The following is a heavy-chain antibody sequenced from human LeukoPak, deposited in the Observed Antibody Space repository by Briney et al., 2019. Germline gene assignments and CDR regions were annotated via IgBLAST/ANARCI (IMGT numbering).Heavy chain of an antibody. V-gene: IGHV4-59*12. CDR2: IYNTGST. Sequence: SETLSLTCTVSGGSISSSYWIWIRQPPGKGPEWIGYIYNTGSTNYNPSLKSRVTISVDTSKNQFSLKLSSVTAADTAVYYCARARAGNFDYWGQGTLVTVSS. J-gene: IGHJ4*02. CDR3: ARARAGNFDY. CDR1: GGSISSSY. D-gene: IGHD1-1*01.